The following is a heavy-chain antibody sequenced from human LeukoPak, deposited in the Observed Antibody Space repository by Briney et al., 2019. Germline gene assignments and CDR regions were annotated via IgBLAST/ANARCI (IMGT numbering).Heavy chain of an antibody. CDR2: IYYSGST. CDR3: ARDFEDRNWFDP. CDR1: GGSISSGGYY. Sequence: SETLSLTCTVSGGSISSGGYYWSWIRQHPGKGLEWIGYIYYSGSTYYNPSLKSRVTMSVDTSKNQFSLKLSSVTAADTAVYYCARDFEDRNWFDPWGQGTLVTVSS. D-gene: IGHD3-9*01. J-gene: IGHJ5*02. V-gene: IGHV4-31*03.